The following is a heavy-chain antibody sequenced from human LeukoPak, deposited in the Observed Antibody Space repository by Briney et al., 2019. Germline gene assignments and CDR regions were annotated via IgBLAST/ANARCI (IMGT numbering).Heavy chain of an antibody. J-gene: IGHJ4*02. Sequence: GGPLRLSCAASGFTFSDYYMSWIRQAPGKGLEWVSVISGSGGSTYYADSVEGRFTISRDNSKNTLYLQMNSLRAEDTAVYYCAKGDSSSSVPYFDYWGQGTLVTVSS. CDR3: AKGDSSSSVPYFDY. CDR2: ISGSGGST. D-gene: IGHD6-13*01. CDR1: GFTFSDYY. V-gene: IGHV3-23*01.